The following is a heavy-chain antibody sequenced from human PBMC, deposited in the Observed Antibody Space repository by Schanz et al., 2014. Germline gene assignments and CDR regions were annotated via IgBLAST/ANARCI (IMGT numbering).Heavy chain of an antibody. D-gene: IGHD3-10*01. CDR1: GYSFTDYA. Sequence: QVQLVQSGVEVKRPGASVRVSCKASGYSFTDYAIHWVRQAPGQGLEWMGWISGYNDDTNYAPKFQDRVTMTTDTTTGITSLEQRNLKSDGTAVYYGARDRVAFVRGPLGVDWGQGTQVIVSS. J-gene: IGHJ4*02. V-gene: IGHV1-18*01. CDR3: ARDRVAFVRGPLGVD. CDR2: ISGYNDDT.